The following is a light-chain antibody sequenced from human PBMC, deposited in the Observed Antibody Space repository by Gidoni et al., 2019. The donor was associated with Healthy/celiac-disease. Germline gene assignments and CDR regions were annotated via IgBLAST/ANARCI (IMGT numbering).Light chain of an antibody. Sequence: QSALTQPRPVSGSPGQSVTISCTGTSSDVGGYNYVSWYQQHPGNAPKLMIYDVSKRPSGVPDRFSGSKSGNTASLTISGLQAEDEADYYCCSYAGSSYVFGTGTKVTVL. CDR1: SSDVGGYNY. J-gene: IGLJ1*01. V-gene: IGLV2-11*01. CDR2: DVS. CDR3: CSYAGSSYV.